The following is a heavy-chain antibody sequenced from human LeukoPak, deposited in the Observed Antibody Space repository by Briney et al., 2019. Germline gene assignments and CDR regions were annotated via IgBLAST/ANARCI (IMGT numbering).Heavy chain of an antibody. CDR1: GYTFTGYY. D-gene: IGHD3-22*01. CDR3: TRRSYDSSGYYQISDFDY. Sequence: ASVKVSCKASGYTFTGYYVHWVRPAPGQGLEWMGWINTNSGDTNYAQTFKGRVTMTRDTSNSTAYMDLSRLRSDDTAVYYCTRRSYDSSGYYQISDFDYWGQGTLVTVSS. V-gene: IGHV1-2*02. J-gene: IGHJ4*02. CDR2: INTNSGDT.